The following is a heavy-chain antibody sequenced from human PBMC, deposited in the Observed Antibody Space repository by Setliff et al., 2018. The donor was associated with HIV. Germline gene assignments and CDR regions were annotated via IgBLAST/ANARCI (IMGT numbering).Heavy chain of an antibody. CDR1: GHTFSNSD. Sequence: EASVKVSCKSSGHTFSNSDIHWVRRATGQGLEWMGWMNPNSGVTGYALKFHDRVTMTRDTSISTAYLELRTLTSEDTAVYYCASGKGVGGVVITDGLDVWGKGTTVTVSS. CDR3: ASGKGVGGVVITDGLDV. D-gene: IGHD3-10*01. CDR2: MNPNSGVT. J-gene: IGHJ6*04. V-gene: IGHV1-8*02.